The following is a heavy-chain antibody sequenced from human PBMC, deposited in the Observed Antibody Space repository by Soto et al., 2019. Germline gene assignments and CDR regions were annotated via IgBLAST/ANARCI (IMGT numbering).Heavy chain of an antibody. V-gene: IGHV3-30-3*01. Sequence: ESGGGVVQPGRSLRLSCAASGFTFSSYAMHWVRQAPGKGLEWVAVISYDGSNKYYADSVKGRFTISRDNSKNTLYLQMNRLRAEDTAVYYCARETVTLRYWGQGTLVTVSS. D-gene: IGHD4-17*01. CDR2: ISYDGSNK. CDR3: ARETVTLRY. CDR1: GFTFSSYA. J-gene: IGHJ4*02.